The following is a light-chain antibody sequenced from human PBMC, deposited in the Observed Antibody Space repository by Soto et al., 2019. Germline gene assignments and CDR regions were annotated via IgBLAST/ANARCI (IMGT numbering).Light chain of an antibody. V-gene: IGLV2-14*01. CDR1: SSDVGGYNY. CDR2: EVS. Sequence: QSALTQPASVSGSPGQSITISCTGTSSDVGGYNYVSWYQQHPGKAPKLIIYEVSNRPSGISNRFSGSKSANTASLTISGLQAEDEADYYCSSYTISGTLFGGGTKLTVL. J-gene: IGLJ2*01. CDR3: SSYTISGTL.